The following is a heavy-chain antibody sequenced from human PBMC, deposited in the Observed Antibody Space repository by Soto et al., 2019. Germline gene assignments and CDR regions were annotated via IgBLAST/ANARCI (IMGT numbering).Heavy chain of an antibody. Sequence: SETLSLTCAVYGGSFSSYHWSWIRQTPWKGLEWIGEINHLTTTNYNPSLKSRVIISLDTPKNQFSLKLSSVTAADTAVYYCARGDDTGLVPIFWGQGILVTVCS. V-gene: IGHV4-34*01. CDR2: INHLTTT. CDR1: GGSFSSYH. D-gene: IGHD5-18*01. CDR3: ARGDDTGLVPIF. J-gene: IGHJ4*02.